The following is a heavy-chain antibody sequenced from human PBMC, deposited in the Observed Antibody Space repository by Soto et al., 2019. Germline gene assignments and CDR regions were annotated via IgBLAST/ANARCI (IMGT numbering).Heavy chain of an antibody. V-gene: IGHV1-18*01. CDR3: ARSATALAGTSYFQH. Sequence: QVQLVQSGAEVKKPGASVKVSCKASGYTFTSYGISWVRQAPGQGREWMGWISAYNGDTHYAQKLQGIVTMTTDTSTSTAYMELRSLTSNATAVYYCARSATALAGTSYFQHWGQGTLVTVSS. D-gene: IGHD6-19*01. J-gene: IGHJ1*01. CDR1: GYTFTSYG. CDR2: ISAYNGDT.